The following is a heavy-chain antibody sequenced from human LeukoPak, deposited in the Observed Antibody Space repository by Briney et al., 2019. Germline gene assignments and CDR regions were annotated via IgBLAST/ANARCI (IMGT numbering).Heavy chain of an antibody. CDR2: INPNSGGT. Sequence: ASVKVSCKASGYTFTGYYMHWVRQAPGQGLEWMGWINPNSGGTNYAQKFQERVTITRDMSTSTAYMELSSLRSEDTAVYYCAAGDSGSYYYYYYYGMDVWGQGTTVTVSS. J-gene: IGHJ6*02. CDR3: AAGDSGSYYYYYYYGMDV. CDR1: GYTFTGYY. D-gene: IGHD1-26*01. V-gene: IGHV1-2*02.